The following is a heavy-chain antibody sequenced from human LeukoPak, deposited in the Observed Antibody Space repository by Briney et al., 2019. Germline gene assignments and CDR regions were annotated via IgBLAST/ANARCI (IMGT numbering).Heavy chain of an antibody. J-gene: IGHJ4*02. CDR1: GYTLTELS. D-gene: IGHD3-3*01. CDR3: ATSITIFGVVMFFDY. Sequence: GASVKVSCKVSGYTLTELSMHWVRQAPGKGLEWMGGFDPEDGETIYAQKFQGRVTMTEDTSTDTAYMELSSLRSEDTAVYYCATSITIFGVVMFFDYWGQGTLVTVSS. V-gene: IGHV1-24*01. CDR2: FDPEDGET.